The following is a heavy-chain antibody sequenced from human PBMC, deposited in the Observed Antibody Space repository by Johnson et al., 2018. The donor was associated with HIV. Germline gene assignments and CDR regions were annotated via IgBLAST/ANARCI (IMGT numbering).Heavy chain of an antibody. D-gene: IGHD3-22*01. J-gene: IGHJ3*02. CDR1: GFTFSSYG. V-gene: IGHV3-7*03. CDR2: IKQDGSEK. Sequence: VQLVESGGGVVQPGRSLRLSCAASGFTFSSYGMHWVRQAPGKGLEWVANIKQDGSEKYYVDSVKGRFTISRDNAKNSLYLQMNSLRAEDTAVYYWARDYYDMPWGYDALDIWGQGTMVTVSS. CDR3: ARDYYDMPWGYDALDI.